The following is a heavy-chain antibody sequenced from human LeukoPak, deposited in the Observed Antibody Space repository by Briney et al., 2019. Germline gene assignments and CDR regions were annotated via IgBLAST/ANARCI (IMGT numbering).Heavy chain of an antibody. CDR3: ARSLRGTYLGALDY. CDR2: TYYRSKWYT. CDR1: GDSVSNYSAA. J-gene: IGHJ4*02. V-gene: IGHV6-1*01. D-gene: IGHD7-27*01. Sequence: SQTHSLTCVISGDSVSNYSAAWEWIRQSPSRGLEWLGRTYYRSKWYTDYALSVKSRINVSPDTSKNQFSLQLNSVTPEDTAVYYCARSLRGTYLGALDYWGQGTLVTASS.